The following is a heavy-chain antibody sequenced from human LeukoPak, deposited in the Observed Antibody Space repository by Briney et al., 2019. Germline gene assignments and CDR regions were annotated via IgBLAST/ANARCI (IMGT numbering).Heavy chain of an antibody. CDR2: IIPILGIA. Sequence: SVKVSCKASGYTFTSYGISWVRQAPGQGLEWMGRIIPILGIANYAQKFQGRVTITADKSTSTAYMELSSLRSEDTAVYYCAREGSPYYDFWSALDPWGQGTLVTVSS. CDR3: AREGSPYYDFWSALDP. V-gene: IGHV1-69*04. D-gene: IGHD3-3*01. CDR1: GYTFTSYG. J-gene: IGHJ5*02.